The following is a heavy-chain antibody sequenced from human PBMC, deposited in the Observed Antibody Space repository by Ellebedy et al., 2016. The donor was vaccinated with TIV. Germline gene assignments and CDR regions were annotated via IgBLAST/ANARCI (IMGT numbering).Heavy chain of an antibody. CDR3: AKDPSHSGRYYDY. CDR1: GFTFSSYA. D-gene: IGHD1-26*01. J-gene: IGHJ4*02. V-gene: IGHV3-23*01. Sequence: GGSLRLSCAASGFTFSSYAMSWVRQAPGKGLEWVSAISGSGGSTYYADSVKGRFTISRDNSKNTLYLQMNSLRAEDTAVHYCAKDPSHSGRYYDYWGQGTLVTVSS. CDR2: ISGSGGST.